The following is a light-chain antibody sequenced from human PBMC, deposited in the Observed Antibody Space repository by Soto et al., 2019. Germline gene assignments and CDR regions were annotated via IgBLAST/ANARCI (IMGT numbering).Light chain of an antibody. V-gene: IGLV2-14*01. CDR1: RSDVGGYNY. CDR3: SSYTSSSTPYV. Sequence: QSAQTEPASVSGSPGQSIAISCTGTRSDVGGYNYVSWYQQHPGKAPKVMIYDVSHRPSGVSNRFSGSKSGNTASLIISGLQAEDEADYYCSSYTSSSTPYVFGTGTKVTVL. CDR2: DVS. J-gene: IGLJ1*01.